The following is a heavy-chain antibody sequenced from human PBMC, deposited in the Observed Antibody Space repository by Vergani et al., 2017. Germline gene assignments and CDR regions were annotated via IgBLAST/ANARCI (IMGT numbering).Heavy chain of an antibody. Sequence: QVQLQESGPGLVKPSQTLSLTYTVSGGSISSGGYYWSWIRQHPGKGLEWIGYIYYSGSTYYNPSLKSRVTISVDTSKNQFSLKLSSVTAAGTAVYYCARDASYGVTSSYYYMDVWGKGTTVTVSS. CDR1: GGSISSGGYY. V-gene: IGHV4-31*03. CDR3: ARDASYGVTSSYYYMDV. D-gene: IGHD2-21*02. CDR2: IYYSGST. J-gene: IGHJ6*03.